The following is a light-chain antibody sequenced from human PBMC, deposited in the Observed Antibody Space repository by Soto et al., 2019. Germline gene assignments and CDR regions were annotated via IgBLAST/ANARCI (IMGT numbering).Light chain of an antibody. CDR1: QSVASS. J-gene: IGKJ4*01. CDR2: SAS. CDR3: HQYDNWPPLT. Sequence: EIVMTQSPATLSVSLGERVTLSCRASQSVASSLAWYQQRPGQAPRLLIYSASTRATGVPARFSCSGSGTEFTLTIISLQSEDFAVYYCHQYDNWPPLTFGGGTKVEI. V-gene: IGKV3-15*01.